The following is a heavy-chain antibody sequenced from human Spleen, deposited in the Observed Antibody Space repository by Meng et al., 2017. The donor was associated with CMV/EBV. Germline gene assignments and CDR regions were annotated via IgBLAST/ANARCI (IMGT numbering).Heavy chain of an antibody. Sequence: GESLKISCAASGFTVSGTYMNWVRQAPGKGLEWVSVIYSGINTYYADSVKGRFTISRDNSKNTLYLQMNSLRPEDTAVYYCAREFGASTSSGYYYGMDVWGQGTTVTVSS. D-gene: IGHD6-6*01. CDR3: AREFGASTSSGYYYGMDV. J-gene: IGHJ6*02. CDR2: IYSGINT. CDR1: GFTVSGTY. V-gene: IGHV3-53*01.